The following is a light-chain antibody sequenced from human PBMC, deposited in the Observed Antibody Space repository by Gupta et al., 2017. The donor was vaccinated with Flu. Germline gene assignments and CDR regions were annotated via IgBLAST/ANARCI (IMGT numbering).Light chain of an antibody. J-gene: IGLJ3*02. V-gene: IGLV2-14*01. CDR3: IAFTNSNTWV. CDR2: EVT. Sequence: FEVTNRPSGISNRFSGSKSGNTASLTISGLQPEDEADYYCIAFTNSNTWVFGGGTKVIVL.